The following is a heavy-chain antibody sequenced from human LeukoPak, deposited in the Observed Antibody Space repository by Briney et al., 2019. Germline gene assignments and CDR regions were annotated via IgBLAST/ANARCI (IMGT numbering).Heavy chain of an antibody. CDR2: IWYDGSNK. Sequence: GGSLRLSCAASGITFTNYGLHWVRQAPGKGLEWVAVIWYDGSNKYYADSVKGRFTISRDNSKNTLYLQMNSLRAEDTAVYYCARDRGGLDYWGQGTLVTVSS. CDR3: ARDRGGLDY. J-gene: IGHJ4*02. CDR1: GITFTNYG. V-gene: IGHV3-33*01. D-gene: IGHD4-23*01.